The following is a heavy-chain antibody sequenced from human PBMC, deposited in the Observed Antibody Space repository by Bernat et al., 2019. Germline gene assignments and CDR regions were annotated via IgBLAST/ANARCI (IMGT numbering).Heavy chain of an antibody. J-gene: IGHJ4*02. D-gene: IGHD6-19*01. V-gene: IGHV3-30*02. CDR3: AKEIAVAGTAFDY. Sequence: QVQLVESGGGVVQPGGPLRLSCAASGFTFSSYGMHWVRQAPGKGLEWVAFIRYDGSNKYYADSVKGRFTISRDNSKNTLYLQMNSLRAEDTAVYYCAKEIAVAGTAFDYWGQGTLVTVSS. CDR1: GFTFSSYG. CDR2: IRYDGSNK.